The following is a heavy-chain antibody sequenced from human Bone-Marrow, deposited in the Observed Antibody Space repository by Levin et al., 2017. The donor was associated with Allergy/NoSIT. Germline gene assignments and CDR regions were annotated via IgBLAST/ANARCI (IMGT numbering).Heavy chain of an antibody. D-gene: IGHD6-19*01. CDR2: ISGDGGST. CDR1: GFTFSTSV. V-gene: IGHV3-64*02. J-gene: IGHJ3*02. CDR3: AREGYTSGRAGAFNM. Sequence: GESLKISCAGSGFTFSTSVIHWARQAPGKGLEYVSAISGDGGSTYYAESVKGRFIISRDNSKNTVYLQMDNLTPEDMAVYYCAREGYTSGRAGAFNMWGHGTMVTVSS.